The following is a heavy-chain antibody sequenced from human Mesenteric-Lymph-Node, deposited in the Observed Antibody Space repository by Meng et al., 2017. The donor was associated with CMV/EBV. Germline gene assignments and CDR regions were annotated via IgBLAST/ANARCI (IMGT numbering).Heavy chain of an antibody. CDR2: ISAYGTTT. D-gene: IGHD3-10*01. V-gene: IGHV3-11*04. CDR3: ARPREDYFGSGSYYF. Sequence: GESLKISCEGSGFPFGDSYMSWIRLAPGKGLEWVSYISAYGTTTYYADSVNGRFTISRDNSRNSLYLQMNSPRAEDTAIYYCARPREDYFGSGSYYFWGQGTLVTVSS. CDR1: GFPFGDSY. J-gene: IGHJ4*02.